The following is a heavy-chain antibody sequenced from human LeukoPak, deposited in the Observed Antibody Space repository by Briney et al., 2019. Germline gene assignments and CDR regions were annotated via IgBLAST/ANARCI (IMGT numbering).Heavy chain of an antibody. V-gene: IGHV1-18*01. J-gene: IGHJ4*02. Sequence: GASVKVSCKASGYTFNIYGINWVRQAPGQGLEWMGWISGYNGNTKYAQKFQGRVTVTTDTSTSTAYMELRSLRSDDTAVFYCARGDYGGSADYWGQGTLVTVSS. CDR2: ISGYNGNT. CDR3: ARGDYGGSADY. D-gene: IGHD4-23*01. CDR1: GYTFNIYG.